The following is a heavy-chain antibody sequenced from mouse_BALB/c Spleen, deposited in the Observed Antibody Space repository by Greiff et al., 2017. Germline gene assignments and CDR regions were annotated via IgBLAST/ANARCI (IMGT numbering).Heavy chain of an antibody. CDR1: GFTFSSYT. CDR2: ISSGGSYT. V-gene: IGHV5-6-4*01. J-gene: IGHJ3*01. Sequence: EVKLMESGGGLVKPGGSLKLSCAASGFTFSSYTMSWVRQTPEKRLEWVATISSGGSYTYYPDSVKGRFTISRDNAKNTLYLQMSSLKSEDTAMYYCTREGGYDGEEFAYWGQGTLVTVSA. CDR3: TREGGYDGEEFAY. D-gene: IGHD2-2*01.